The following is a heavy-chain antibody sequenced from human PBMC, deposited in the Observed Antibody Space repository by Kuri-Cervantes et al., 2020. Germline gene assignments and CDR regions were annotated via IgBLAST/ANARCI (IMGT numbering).Heavy chain of an antibody. D-gene: IGHD3-16*02. CDR1: GFTFSSYA. CDR3: ARESFSLGELSFPLGD. CDR2: ISYDGSNK. J-gene: IGHJ4*02. V-gene: IGHV3-30-3*01. Sequence: GESLKISCAASGFTFSSYAMHWVRQAPGKGLEWVAVISYDGSNKYYADSVKGRITISRDNSKNTLYLQMSTLRAEDTAVYYCARESFSLGELSFPLGDWGQGTLVTVSS.